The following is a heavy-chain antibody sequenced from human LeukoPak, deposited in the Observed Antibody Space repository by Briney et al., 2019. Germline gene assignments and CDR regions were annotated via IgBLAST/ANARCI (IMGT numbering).Heavy chain of an antibody. J-gene: IGHJ4*02. V-gene: IGHV3-11*06. Sequence: GGSLRLSCAASGFTFSDYYMSWIRQAPGKGLEWVSYIASSSSCTNYADSVKGRFTISRDNAKNSLYLQMNSLRAEDTAVYYCARAIEATRRSTGTCNYFDYWGQGTLVTVSS. D-gene: IGHD5-12*01. CDR1: GFTFSDYY. CDR3: ARAIEATRRSTGTCNYFDY. CDR2: IASSSSCT.